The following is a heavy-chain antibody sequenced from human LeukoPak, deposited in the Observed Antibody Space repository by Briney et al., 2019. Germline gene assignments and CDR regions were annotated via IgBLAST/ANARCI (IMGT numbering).Heavy chain of an antibody. CDR2: ISYDGSNK. J-gene: IGHJ4*02. CDR3: ARDFTWIQLWYLFDY. Sequence: PGGSLRLPCAASGFTFSSYAMHWVRQAPGKGLEWVAVISYDGSNKYYADSVKGRFTISRDNSKNTLYLQMNSLRAEDTAVYYCARDFTWIQLWYLFDYWGQGTLVTVSS. V-gene: IGHV3-30-3*01. CDR1: GFTFSSYA. D-gene: IGHD5-18*01.